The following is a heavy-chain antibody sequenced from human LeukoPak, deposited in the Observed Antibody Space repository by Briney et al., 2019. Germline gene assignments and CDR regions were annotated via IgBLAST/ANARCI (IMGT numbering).Heavy chain of an antibody. D-gene: IGHD2-21*01. CDR3: ARDRDSYRSLDY. Sequence: GGSLRLSCAASGFTFSSSWMSWVRQAPGKGLEWVANINQDGREIYYVDSVKGRFTISRDNAKNSLYLQMNSLRAEDTAVYYCARDRDSYRSLDYWGREPWSPSPQ. CDR2: INQDGREI. J-gene: IGHJ4*02. CDR1: GFTFSSSW. V-gene: IGHV3-7*01.